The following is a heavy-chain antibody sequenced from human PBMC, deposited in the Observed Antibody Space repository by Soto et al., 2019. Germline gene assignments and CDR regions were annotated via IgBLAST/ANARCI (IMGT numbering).Heavy chain of an antibody. J-gene: IGHJ4*02. CDR3: ARGNVVPLDY. CDR1: GGSISSGGYS. Sequence: QLQLQESGSGRVKPSQTLSLTCAVSGGSISSGGYSWSWIRQPPGKGLEWIGYIYHSGSTYYNPSLKGRVTISVDRSKNQFSLKLSSVTAADTAVYYCARGNVVPLDYWGQGTLVTVSS. D-gene: IGHD2-21*01. CDR2: IYHSGST. V-gene: IGHV4-30-2*01.